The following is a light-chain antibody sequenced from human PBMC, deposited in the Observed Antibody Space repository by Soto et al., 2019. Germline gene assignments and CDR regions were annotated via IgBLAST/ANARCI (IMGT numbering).Light chain of an antibody. V-gene: IGKV3D-20*02. CDR3: QHYNNWTGT. CDR1: HSIXSTY. Sequence: VSSQSAATLSLLPGEGATLPWKASHSIXSTYFAWYQQKAGQTPRLPXADTSNMATGSPDRLSGSGSVTDFPLTISRLEPEDFAVYYCQHYNNWTGTFGQGTKVDIK. J-gene: IGKJ1*01. CDR2: DTS.